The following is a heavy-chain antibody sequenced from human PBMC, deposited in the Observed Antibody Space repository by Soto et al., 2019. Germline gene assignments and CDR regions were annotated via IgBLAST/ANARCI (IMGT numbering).Heavy chain of an antibody. CDR1: GFTVSSNY. D-gene: IGHD2-8*01. CDR3: ARRGGYCTNGVCYRGRFDY. J-gene: IGHJ4*02. CDR2: IYSGGST. V-gene: IGHV3-66*01. Sequence: EVQLVESGGGLVQPGGSLRLSCAASGFTVSSNYMSWVRQAPGKGLEWVSVIYSGGSTYYADSVKGRFTISRDNSKNTLYLQMNSLRAEDTAVYYCARRGGYCTNGVCYRGRFDYWGQETLVTVSS.